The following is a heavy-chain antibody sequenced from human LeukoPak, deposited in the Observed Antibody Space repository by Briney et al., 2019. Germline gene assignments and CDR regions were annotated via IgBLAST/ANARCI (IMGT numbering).Heavy chain of an antibody. CDR1: GGSFSGYY. J-gene: IGHJ4*02. V-gene: IGHV4-34*01. CDR3: ARASDDYDSSGYYPDKFDY. D-gene: IGHD3-22*01. CDR2: INHSGST. Sequence: PSETLSLTCAVYGGSFSGYYWSWIRQPPGKGLEWIGEINHSGSTNYNPSLKSRVTISVDTSKNQFSLNLISVTAADTAVYYCARASDDYDSSGYYPDKFDYWGQGTLVTVSS.